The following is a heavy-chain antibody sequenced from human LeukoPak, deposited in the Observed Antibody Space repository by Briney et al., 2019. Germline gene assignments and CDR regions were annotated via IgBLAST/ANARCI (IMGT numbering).Heavy chain of an antibody. D-gene: IGHD3-10*01. CDR2: MDPNTGHT. CDR3: VRDGEGVGISVNYWFDP. J-gene: IGHJ5*02. CDR1: GFMFTNFD. V-gene: IGHV1-8*02. Sequence: APVKVSCKASGFMFTNFDINWVRQASGLGLEWMGWMDPNTGHTGYAQRFQGRVTLTRDTATSTAYMELRGLRSDDTAVYYCVRDGEGVGISVNYWFDPWGQGTLVTVSS.